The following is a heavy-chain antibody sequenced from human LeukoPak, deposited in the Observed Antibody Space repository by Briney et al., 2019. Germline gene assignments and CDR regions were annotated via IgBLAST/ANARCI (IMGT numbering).Heavy chain of an antibody. D-gene: IGHD2-15*01. CDR3: ARDARGYCSGGSCYSFVSYYYYMDV. Sequence: GGSLRLSCAASGFTFSSYWMSWVRQAPGKGLEWVANIKKDGSEKYYVDSVKGRFTISRDNAKTSLYLQMNSLRAEDTAVYYCARDARGYCSGGSCYSFVSYYYYMDVWGKGTTVTVSS. V-gene: IGHV3-7*01. J-gene: IGHJ6*03. CDR2: IKKDGSEK. CDR1: GFTFSSYW.